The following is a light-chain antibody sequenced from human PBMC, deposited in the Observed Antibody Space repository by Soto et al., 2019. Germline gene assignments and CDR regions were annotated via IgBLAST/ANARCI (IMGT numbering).Light chain of an antibody. J-gene: IGKJ4*01. CDR2: SAS. CDR1: KGVIIN. CDR3: QERNRWPRGT. Sequence: EVLLTQSPATLSLSQGESATLSCRASKGVIINFAWYQQKPGKAPRPFIYSASNRATGMPARFRGRGSGTYFTLTISSLEPEDFAVYDCQERNRWPRGTFGGGTKLDSK. V-gene: IGKV3D-11*01.